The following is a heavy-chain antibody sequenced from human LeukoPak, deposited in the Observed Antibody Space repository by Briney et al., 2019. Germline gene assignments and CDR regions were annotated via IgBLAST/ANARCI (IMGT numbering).Heavy chain of an antibody. CDR3: AKERRQTEWYCSGGSCHDAFDP. V-gene: IGHV3-21*01. CDR1: GFTFSSYS. J-gene: IGHJ5*02. CDR2: ISSSGSYI. Sequence: PGRSLRLSCAASGFTFSSYSMDWVRQAPGKGLEWVSSISSSGSYIYYADSVKGRFTISRDNSKNTLYLQMNSLRAEDTAVYYCAKERRQTEWYCSGGSCHDAFDPWGQGTLVTVSS. D-gene: IGHD2-15*01.